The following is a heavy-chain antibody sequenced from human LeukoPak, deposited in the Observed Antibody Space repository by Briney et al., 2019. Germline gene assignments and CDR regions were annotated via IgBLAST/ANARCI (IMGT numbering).Heavy chain of an antibody. CDR1: GGSVSSSSYY. CDR2: IYYSGST. D-gene: IGHD3-22*01. V-gene: IGHV4-39*07. J-gene: IGHJ5*02. Sequence: SETLSLTCTVSGGSVSSSSYYWGWIRQPPGKGLEWIGSIYYSGSTYYNPSLKSRVTISVDTSKNQFSLKLSSVTAADTAVYYCARGGGLGLIVVVITPNWFDPWGQGTLVTVSS. CDR3: ARGGGLGLIVVVITPNWFDP.